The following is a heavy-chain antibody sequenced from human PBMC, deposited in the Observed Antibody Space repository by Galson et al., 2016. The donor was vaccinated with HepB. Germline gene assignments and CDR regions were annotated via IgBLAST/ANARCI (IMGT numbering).Heavy chain of an antibody. CDR1: GGSIRTTTFY. D-gene: IGHD2-8*02. V-gene: IGHV4-39*01. J-gene: IGHJ5*02. Sequence: SETLSLTCTVSGGSIRTTTFYWGWIRQPPGKGLEWIGSIYYTGMSTYYKPSLESRVTMSVAASRNQFSLTLTSVTAADTAVYYCPRGEGDCTGGTCYSFDPWGQGARVTVSS. CDR2: IYYTGMST. CDR3: PRGEGDCTGGTCYSFDP.